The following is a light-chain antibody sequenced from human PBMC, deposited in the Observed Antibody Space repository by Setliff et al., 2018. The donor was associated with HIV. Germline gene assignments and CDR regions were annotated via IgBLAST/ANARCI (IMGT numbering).Light chain of an antibody. CDR3: SSYAITNTLP. CDR1: SSDVGGYNY. J-gene: IGLJ1*01. V-gene: IGLV2-14*01. Sequence: QSVLTQPASVSGSPGQSITISCTGTSSDVGGYNYVSWYQHHPGKAPKLIIYEVRNRPSGVSNRFSGSKSGNTASLTISGLQAEDEADYYCSSYAITNTLPFGTGTKV. CDR2: EVR.